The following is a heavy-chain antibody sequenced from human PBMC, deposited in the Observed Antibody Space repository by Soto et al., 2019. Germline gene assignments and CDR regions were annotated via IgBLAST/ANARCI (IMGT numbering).Heavy chain of an antibody. CDR3: ARGGIAMAVVYYYGLDV. V-gene: IGHV4-31*02. J-gene: IGHJ6*02. Sequence: WTWIRQRPGKGLEWIGYIYHSGSTYYNPSLKSRLSISIDTSKRQFFLNLTSVTVADTAVYYCARGGIAMAVVYYYGLDVWGQGTTVTVSS. CDR2: IYHSGST. D-gene: IGHD6-19*01.